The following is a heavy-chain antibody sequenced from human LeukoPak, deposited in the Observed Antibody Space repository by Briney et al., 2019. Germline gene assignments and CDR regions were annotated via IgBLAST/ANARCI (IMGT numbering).Heavy chain of an antibody. V-gene: IGHV3-48*04. J-gene: IGHJ3*02. D-gene: IGHD3-16*01. Sequence: TGGSLRLSCAASGFTFSSHTMSWIRQAPGKGLEWVSYISSSGSTIYYADSVKGRFTISRDNAKNSLYLQMNSLRAEDTAVYYCARDIPYDYVWGRGGAFDIWGQGTMVTVSS. CDR1: GFTFSSHT. CDR2: ISSSGSTI. CDR3: ARDIPYDYVWGRGGAFDI.